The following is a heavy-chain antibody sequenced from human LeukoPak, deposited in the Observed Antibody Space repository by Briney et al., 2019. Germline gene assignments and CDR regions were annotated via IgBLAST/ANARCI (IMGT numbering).Heavy chain of an antibody. D-gene: IGHD4-17*01. CDR2: ISDSFRIT. CDR1: EFPFSSYA. J-gene: IGHJ4*02. CDR3: AKRHGDYFDY. V-gene: IGHV3-23*01. Sequence: GGSLRLSCAASEFPFSSYAMSWVRQPPGKGLECVSTISDSFRITDDADSVKGRFTISRDNSKNTLYLQMNTLRAEDTAVYYCAKRHGDYFDYWGQGTLVTVSS.